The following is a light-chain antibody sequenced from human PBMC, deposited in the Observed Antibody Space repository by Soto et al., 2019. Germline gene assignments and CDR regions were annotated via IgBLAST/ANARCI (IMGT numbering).Light chain of an antibody. CDR3: QQRSASIT. CDR2: DAS. V-gene: IGKV3-11*01. Sequence: EIVLTQSPATLSLSPGERATLSCRASQSVSSYLAWYQQKPGQAPRLLIYDASNRATGIPARFSVSGSGTDFTLTISSLEPEDFAVYYCQQRSASITFGQGTRLEIK. CDR1: QSVSSY. J-gene: IGKJ5*01.